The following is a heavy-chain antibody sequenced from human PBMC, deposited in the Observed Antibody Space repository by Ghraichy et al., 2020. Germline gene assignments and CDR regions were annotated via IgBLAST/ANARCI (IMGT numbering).Heavy chain of an antibody. V-gene: IGHV3-11*06. CDR1: GFTFSDFY. J-gene: IGHJ4*02. D-gene: IGHD4-17*01. Sequence: GGSLRLSCAGSGFTFSDFYMHWIRQAPGKGLEWVSYISSSSTYTDYTDSVKGRFTISRDNAKNSLYLQMNSLRAEDTAVYYCARDRPYGVAPSGFNYWGQGTLVTVS. CDR3: ARDRPYGVAPSGFNY. CDR2: ISSSSTYT.